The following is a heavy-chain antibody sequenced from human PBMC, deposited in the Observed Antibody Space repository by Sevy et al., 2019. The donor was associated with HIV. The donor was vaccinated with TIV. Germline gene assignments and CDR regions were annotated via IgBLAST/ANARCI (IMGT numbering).Heavy chain of an antibody. CDR3: ARGRYCSGGSCYLYFQH. V-gene: IGHV3-48*02. D-gene: IGHD2-15*01. J-gene: IGHJ1*01. CDR1: GFTFSSYS. CDR2: ISSSSTI. Sequence: GGSLRLSCAASGFTFSSYSMNWVRQAPGKGLEWVSYISSSSTIYYADSVKGRFTISRDNAKNSLYLQMNSLRDEDTAVYYCARGRYCSGGSCYLYFQHWGQGTLVTVSS.